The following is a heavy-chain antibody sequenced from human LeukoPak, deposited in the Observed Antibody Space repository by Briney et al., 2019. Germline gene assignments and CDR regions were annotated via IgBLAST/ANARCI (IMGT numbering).Heavy chain of an antibody. CDR2: IDPTDSYA. D-gene: IGHD3-10*01. J-gene: IGHJ5*02. CDR3: ARHYYYNAETNVFVH. V-gene: IGHV5-10-1*01. Sequence: GESLKISCKASGYNFNTYWISWVRQMPGKGLEWLGKIDPTDSYAAYGPSFQGHVSISLDKSTTTAYLQWSSLKASDSAMYFCARHYYYNAETNVFVHWGQGTLVTVSS. CDR1: GYNFNTYW.